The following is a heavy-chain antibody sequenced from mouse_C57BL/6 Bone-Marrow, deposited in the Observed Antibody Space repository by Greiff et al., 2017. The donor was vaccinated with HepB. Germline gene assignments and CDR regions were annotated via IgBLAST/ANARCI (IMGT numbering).Heavy chain of an antibody. CDR2: IDPENGDT. D-gene: IGHD1-1*01. CDR3: TTRTHYYGSSAWFAY. J-gene: IGHJ3*01. V-gene: IGHV14-4*01. CDR1: GFNIKDDY. Sequence: EVKLMESGAELVRPGASVKLSCTASGFNIKDDYMHWVKQRPEQGLEWIGWIDPENGDTEYASKFQGKATITADTSSNTAYLQLSSLTSEDTAVYYCTTRTHYYGSSAWFAYWGQGTLVTVSA.